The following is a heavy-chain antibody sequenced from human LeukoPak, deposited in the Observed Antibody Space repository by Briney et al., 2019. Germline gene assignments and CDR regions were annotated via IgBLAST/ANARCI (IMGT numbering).Heavy chain of an antibody. D-gene: IGHD3-3*01. V-gene: IGHV3-48*01. CDR2: ISSSSSTI. CDR1: GFTFSSYS. J-gene: IGHJ5*02. CDR3: ARGGRPSITIFGVAWFYL. Sequence: GRSLRLSCAASGFTFSSYSMNWVRQAPGKGLAWVSYISSSSSTIYYADSVKGRFTISRDNAKNSLYLPMNSLRAEDTAVYYCARGGRPSITIFGVAWFYLWGQGTLVTVSS.